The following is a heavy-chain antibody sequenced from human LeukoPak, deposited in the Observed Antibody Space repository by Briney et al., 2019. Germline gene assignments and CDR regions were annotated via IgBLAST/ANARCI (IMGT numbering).Heavy chain of an antibody. CDR1: GYTFISSD. CDR2: XXXXXGNT. J-gene: IGHJ4*02. V-gene: IGHV1-8*01. Sequence: GASVKVSCKASGYTFISSDIXXXRXXXXXXXXXXXXXXXXXGNTGFAQKFQGRVTMTRNTSISTAYMELSSLRSDDTAVYYCARVPSGYCGSTGCLWLYFHHWGQGTLVTVSS. D-gene: IGHD2-2*01. CDR3: ARVPSGYCGSTGCLWLYFHH.